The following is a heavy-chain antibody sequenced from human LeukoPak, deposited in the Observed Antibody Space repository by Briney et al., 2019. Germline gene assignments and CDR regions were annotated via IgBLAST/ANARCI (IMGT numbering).Heavy chain of an antibody. CDR2: ISYDGSNK. CDR1: GFTFTSHG. D-gene: IGHD3-16*02. V-gene: IGHV3-30*18. Sequence: GRSLRLSCAASGFTFTSHGFHWVRQAPGKGLEWVAVISYDGSNKYYADSVKGRFTVSRDNSKNTLFLQMDSLRAEDTAVYYCAKVVIWGSYRYAFDIWGQGTMVTVSS. CDR3: AKVVIWGSYRYAFDI. J-gene: IGHJ3*02.